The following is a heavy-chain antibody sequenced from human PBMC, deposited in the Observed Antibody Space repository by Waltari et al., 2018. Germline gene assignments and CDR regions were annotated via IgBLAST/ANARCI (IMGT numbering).Heavy chain of an antibody. J-gene: IGHJ6*03. CDR1: GFTFSTYW. CDR2: IKPDGSEK. Sequence: EVQLVESGGDLVQPGGSLRLSCVASGFTFSTYWMSWVRQVPGKGLEWVGNIKPDGSEKYFMDSVKGRFTISRDNAKKSLYLQMNSLRVEDTATYYCARELEGWDNYYYMDVWGKGTTVTVSS. D-gene: IGHD3-3*01. V-gene: IGHV3-7*01. CDR3: ARELEGWDNYYYMDV.